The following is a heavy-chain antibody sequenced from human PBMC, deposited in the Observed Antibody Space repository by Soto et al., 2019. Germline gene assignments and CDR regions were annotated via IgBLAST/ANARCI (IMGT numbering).Heavy chain of an antibody. V-gene: IGHV4-30-2*05. CDR2: IYSSGST. CDR3: ARGGGYDY. J-gene: IGHJ4*02. D-gene: IGHD2-15*01. Sequence: TLSLTCDVSGGSMNSAGYFWGWIRQPPGKGLEWIGYIYSSGSTYTNPSLRSRATISADRSKNQFSLELTSVTAADTAVYYCARGGGYDYWGQGALVTVSS. CDR1: GGSMNSAGYF.